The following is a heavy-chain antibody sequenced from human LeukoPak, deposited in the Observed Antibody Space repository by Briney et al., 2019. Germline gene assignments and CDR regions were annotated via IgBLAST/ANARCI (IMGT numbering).Heavy chain of an antibody. CDR2: IYPGDSDT. CDR3: ARQTYYYDSSGYYSYAFDI. Sequence: GESLKISCKGSGYSFTSYWIGWVRQMPGKGLEWMGIIYPGDSDTRYSPSFQGQVTISADKSISTAYLQWSSLKASDTAMYYCARQTYYYDSSGYYSYAFDIWGQGTMATVSS. CDR1: GYSFTSYW. V-gene: IGHV5-51*01. D-gene: IGHD3-22*01. J-gene: IGHJ3*02.